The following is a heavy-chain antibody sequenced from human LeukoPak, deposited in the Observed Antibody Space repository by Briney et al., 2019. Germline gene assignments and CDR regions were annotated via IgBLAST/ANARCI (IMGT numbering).Heavy chain of an antibody. Sequence: ASVKVSCKVSGYTLTELSMHWVRQAPGKGLEWMGGFDPEDGEAIYAQKFQGRVTMTEDTSTDTAYMELSSLRSEDTAVYYCATFPHYDSSGYTRQGYYYYYMDVWGKGTTVTVSS. V-gene: IGHV1-24*01. CDR2: FDPEDGEA. CDR3: ATFPHYDSSGYTRQGYYYYYMDV. D-gene: IGHD3-22*01. J-gene: IGHJ6*03. CDR1: GYTLTELS.